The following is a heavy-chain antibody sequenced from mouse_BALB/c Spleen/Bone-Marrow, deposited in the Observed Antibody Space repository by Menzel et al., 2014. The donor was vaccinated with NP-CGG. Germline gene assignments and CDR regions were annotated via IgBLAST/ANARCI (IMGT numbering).Heavy chain of an antibody. D-gene: IGHD1-2*01. CDR1: GFDFSRYW. Sequence: VKLVESGGGLVQPGGSLKLSCAASGFDFSRYWMSWVRQAPGKGLEWIGEINPDSNTINYTPSLKDKFIISRDNAKNTLYLQMSKVRSEDTALYYCARLGYYGSFAYWGQGTLVTVSA. J-gene: IGHJ3*01. CDR3: ARLGYYGSFAY. V-gene: IGHV4-1*02. CDR2: INPDSNTI.